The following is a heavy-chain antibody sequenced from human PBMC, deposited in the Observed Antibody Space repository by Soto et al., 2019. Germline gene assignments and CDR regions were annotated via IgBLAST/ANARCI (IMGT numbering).Heavy chain of an antibody. J-gene: IGHJ4*02. CDR1: GGSISSSSYY. CDR2: IYYSGST. Sequence: PSETLSLTCTVSGGSISSSSYYWGWIRQPPGKGLEWIGSIYYSGSTYYNPSLKSRVTISVDTSKNQFSLKLSSVTAADTAVYYCAIPSVNDMITLEDWGQGTLVTVSS. CDR3: AIPSVNDMITLED. V-gene: IGHV4-39*01. D-gene: IGHD3-16*01.